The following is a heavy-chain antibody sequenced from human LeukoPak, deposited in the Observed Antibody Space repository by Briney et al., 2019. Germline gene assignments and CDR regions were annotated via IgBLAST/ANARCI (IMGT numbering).Heavy chain of an antibody. V-gene: IGHV3-21*01. D-gene: IGHD4-17*01. J-gene: IGHJ4*02. CDR3: ARDLVATVTPFDY. CDR1: GFTFSSYS. Sequence: GGSLRLSCAASGFTFSSYSMNWVRQAPGKGLEWVSSISSRSSYIYYADSVKGRFTISRDNAKNSLYLQMNSLRAEDTAVYYCARDLVATVTPFDYWGQGTLVTVSS. CDR2: ISSRSSYI.